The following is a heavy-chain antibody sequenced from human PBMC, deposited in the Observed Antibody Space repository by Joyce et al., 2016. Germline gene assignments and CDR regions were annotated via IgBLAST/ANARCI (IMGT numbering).Heavy chain of an antibody. Sequence: EVQLVESGGGLIQPGESLRLSCAASGFIVNSNYMSWVRQAPGKGLEWVSSIFSGGGTYYTDSVKARFTISRDTSRNTLYLQMNNLTVDDTAVYFCAGCAAAAGIFEFWGQGTLVAVSS. CDR3: AGCAAAAGIFEF. J-gene: IGHJ4*02. D-gene: IGHD6-13*01. V-gene: IGHV3-53*01. CDR2: IFSGGGT. CDR1: GFIVNSNY.